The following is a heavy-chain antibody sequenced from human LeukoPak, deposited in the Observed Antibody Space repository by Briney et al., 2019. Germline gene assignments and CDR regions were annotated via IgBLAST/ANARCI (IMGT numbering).Heavy chain of an antibody. CDR1: GYTFTSYG. CDR2: ISAYNGNT. Sequence: ASVKVSCQASGYTFTSYGISWVRQAPGQGLEWMGWISAYNGNTNYAQKLQGRVTMTTDTSTSTAYMELRSLRSDDTAVYYCARESIMITFGGVSNDYWGQGTLVTVSS. V-gene: IGHV1-18*01. J-gene: IGHJ4*02. D-gene: IGHD3-16*01. CDR3: ARESIMITFGGVSNDY.